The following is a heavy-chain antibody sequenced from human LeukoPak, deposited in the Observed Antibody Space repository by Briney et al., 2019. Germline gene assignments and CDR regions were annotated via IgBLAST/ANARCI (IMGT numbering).Heavy chain of an antibody. J-gene: IGHJ5*02. V-gene: IGHV1-69*04. CDR2: INPIFGIA. D-gene: IGHD1-26*01. CDR1: GGTFSSYA. CDR3: AVGSGSYSPFDP. Sequence: SVKVSCKASGGTFSSYAISWVRQAPGQGLEWMGRINPIFGIANYAQKFQGRVTITADKSTSTAYMELSSLRSEDTAVYYCAVGSGSYSPFDPWGQGTLVTVSS.